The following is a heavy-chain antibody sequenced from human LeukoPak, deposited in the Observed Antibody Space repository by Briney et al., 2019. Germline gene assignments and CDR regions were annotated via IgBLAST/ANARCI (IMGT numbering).Heavy chain of an antibody. V-gene: IGHV3-21*01. D-gene: IGHD2-2*01. J-gene: IGHJ4*02. CDR3: APRGYQAPFDY. CDR1: GFTFSSYS. CDR2: ISSSSSYI. Sequence: GGSLRLSCAASGFTFSSYSMNWVRQAPGKGLEWVSSISSSSSYIYYADSVKGRFTISRDNAKSSLYLQMNSLRAEDTAVYYCAPRGYQAPFDYWGQGTLVTVSS.